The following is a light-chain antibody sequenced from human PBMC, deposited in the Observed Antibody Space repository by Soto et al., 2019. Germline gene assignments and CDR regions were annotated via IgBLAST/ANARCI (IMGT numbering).Light chain of an antibody. CDR2: DAS. J-gene: IGKJ2*01. V-gene: IGKV1-5*01. CDR1: QSINTW. CDR3: LQYNTFPYT. Sequence: DIQMTQSPSTLSASVEDRVTITCRASQSINTWLAWYQQNPGQAPKLLIYDASSLESGVPSRFSGRGSGTEFTLTISSLQPDDFATYYCLQYNTFPYTFGQGTNLEIK.